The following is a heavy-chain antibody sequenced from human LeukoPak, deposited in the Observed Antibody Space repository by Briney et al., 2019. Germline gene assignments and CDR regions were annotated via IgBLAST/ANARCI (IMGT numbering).Heavy chain of an antibody. CDR2: TRNKANSYTT. CDR1: GFTFRDHY. Sequence: PGGSLRLSCAASGFTFRDHYMDWVRQAPGKGLEWVGRTRNKANSYTTEYAASVKGRFTISRDDSKNSLYLQMNSLKTEDTAVYYCARVYYDFWSGYSRTDYWGQGTLVTVSS. J-gene: IGHJ4*02. D-gene: IGHD3-3*01. CDR3: ARVYYDFWSGYSRTDY. V-gene: IGHV3-72*01.